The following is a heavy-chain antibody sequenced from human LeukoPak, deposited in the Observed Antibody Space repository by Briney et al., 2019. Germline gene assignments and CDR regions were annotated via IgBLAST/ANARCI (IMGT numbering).Heavy chain of an antibody. V-gene: IGHV3-7*01. J-gene: IGHJ4*02. CDR2: IKEDGSRK. D-gene: IGHD3-22*01. CDR3: ARVATLVVVNFHYFEY. CDR1: GFTFSSYW. Sequence: GGALRLSCSTSGFTFSSYWMSRVPLAPGKGLEWVPNIKEDGSRKYSVDSVKGRFTISRDNAKNSLYVQMSSLRAEDTAVYYCARVATLVVVNFHYFEYWGQGTLVTVSS.